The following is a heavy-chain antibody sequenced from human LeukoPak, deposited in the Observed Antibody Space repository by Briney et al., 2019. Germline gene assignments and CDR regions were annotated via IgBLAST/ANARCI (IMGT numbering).Heavy chain of an antibody. J-gene: IGHJ4*02. Sequence: SETLSLTCTVSGGSISSYYWSWIRQPPGKGLEWIGYIYYSGSTNYNPSLKSRVIISVDTSKNQFSLKLSSVTAADTAVYYCARGGSYGWFDYWGQGTLVTVSS. CDR1: GGSISSYY. CDR3: ARGGSYGWFDY. V-gene: IGHV4-59*01. D-gene: IGHD5-18*01. CDR2: IYYSGST.